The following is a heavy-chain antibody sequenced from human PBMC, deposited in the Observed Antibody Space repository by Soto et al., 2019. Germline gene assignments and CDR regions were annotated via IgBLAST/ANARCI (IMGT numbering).Heavy chain of an antibody. J-gene: IGHJ4*02. CDR3: ARRGDWGSDEFDY. CDR1: GGSISPYY. V-gene: IGHV4-59*08. Sequence: QVQLQESGPGLVKPSETLSLTCTVSGGSISPYYWSWIRQPPGKGLEWIGYIYYGGSTSYNPSLKRRVTIAVDTSKNQFSLNLSSMTATDTAVYYCARRGDWGSDEFDYWGQGTLVTVSS. CDR2: IYYGGST. D-gene: IGHD7-27*01.